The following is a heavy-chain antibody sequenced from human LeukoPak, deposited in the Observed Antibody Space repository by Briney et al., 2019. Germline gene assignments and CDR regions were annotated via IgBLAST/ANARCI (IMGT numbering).Heavy chain of an antibody. V-gene: IGHV4-34*01. Sequence: SETLSLTCAVYGGSFSGYYWSWIRQPPGKGLEWIGEINHSGSTNYNPSLKSQVTISVDTSKNQFSLKLSSVTAADTAVYYCARGDWNTMIGDAFDIWGQGTMVTVSS. CDR2: INHSGST. CDR1: GGSFSGYY. CDR3: ARGDWNTMIGDAFDI. D-gene: IGHD3-22*01. J-gene: IGHJ3*02.